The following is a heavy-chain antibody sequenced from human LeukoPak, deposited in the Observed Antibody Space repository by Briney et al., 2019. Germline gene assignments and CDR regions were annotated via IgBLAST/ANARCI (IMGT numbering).Heavy chain of an antibody. CDR3: ARESYYYDSSGYYVGAFDI. V-gene: IGHV4-30-2*01. CDR2: IYHSGST. CDR1: GGSISSGGYS. Sequence: ASETLSLTCAVSGGSISSGGYSWSWIRQRPGKGLEWIGYIYHSGSTYYNPSLKSRVTISVDRSKNQFSLKLSSVTAADTAVYYCARESYYYDSSGYYVGAFDIWGQGTMVTVSS. J-gene: IGHJ3*02. D-gene: IGHD3-22*01.